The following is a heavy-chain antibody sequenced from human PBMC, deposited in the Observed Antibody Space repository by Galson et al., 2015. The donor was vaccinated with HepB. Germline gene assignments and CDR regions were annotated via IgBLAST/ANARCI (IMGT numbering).Heavy chain of an antibody. CDR1: GFAFHSHA. Sequence: SLRLSCAASGFAFHSHAMSWVRQAPGKGLEWISGISGNGDSTFYAVSVKGRFTVSRDNSKNTLYLQMNSLRADDTAVYYCAKRSGVNYYDSSGYYHFDYWGQGTLVTVSS. CDR3: AKRSGVNYYDSSGYYHFDY. J-gene: IGHJ4*02. V-gene: IGHV3-23*01. CDR2: ISGNGDST. D-gene: IGHD3-22*01.